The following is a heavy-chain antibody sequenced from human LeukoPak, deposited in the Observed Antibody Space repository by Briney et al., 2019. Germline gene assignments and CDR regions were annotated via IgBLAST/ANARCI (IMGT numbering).Heavy chain of an antibody. Sequence: SQTLSLTCTVSGGSISSGGYYWSWIRQHPGKGLEWIGYFYYSGSTYYNPSLKSRVNISVDTSKNQFSLKLSSVTAADTAVYYCAREIAGVIAARSWFDPWGQGTLVTVSS. V-gene: IGHV4-31*03. J-gene: IGHJ5*02. CDR2: FYYSGST. CDR1: GGSISSGGYY. D-gene: IGHD6-6*01. CDR3: AREIAGVIAARSWFDP.